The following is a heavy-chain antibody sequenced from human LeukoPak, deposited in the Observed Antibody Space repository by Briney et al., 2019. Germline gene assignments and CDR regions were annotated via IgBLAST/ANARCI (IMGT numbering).Heavy chain of an antibody. CDR1: GFTFSTYC. CDR3: ARDHGYCSGGKCYAEFDY. D-gene: IGHD2-15*01. J-gene: IGHJ4*02. CDR2: IKQDGSEK. Sequence: GSLRLSCAASGFTFSTYCMSWVRQAPGKGLEWVAYIKQDGSEKYYVDSVKGRFTISRDNAKNSLYLQINSLRAEDTAVYYCARDHGYCSGGKCYAEFDYWGQGTLVTVSS. V-gene: IGHV3-7*01.